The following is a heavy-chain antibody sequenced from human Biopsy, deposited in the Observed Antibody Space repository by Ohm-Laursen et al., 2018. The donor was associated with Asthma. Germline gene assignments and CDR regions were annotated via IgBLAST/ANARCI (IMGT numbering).Heavy chain of an antibody. Sequence: SQTLSLTCAVSYGSITSGGYYLTRIRQHPGKGLEWIGFIYYSGSTYYNPSLKSRVSISIDTSKNQFSLKLSSVTAADTAVYYCARAQDYYDSRGYYRSFDYWGQGTLVTVSS. J-gene: IGHJ4*02. CDR1: YGSITSGGYY. CDR2: IYYSGST. CDR3: ARAQDYYDSRGYYRSFDY. V-gene: IGHV4-31*11. D-gene: IGHD3-22*01.